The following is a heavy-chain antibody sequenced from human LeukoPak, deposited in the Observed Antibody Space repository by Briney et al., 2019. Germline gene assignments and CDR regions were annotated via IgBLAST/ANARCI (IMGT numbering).Heavy chain of an antibody. CDR1: GGTFSSYA. CDR3: ASEDYYGSGSYYLYMDV. CDR2: IIPIFGTA. J-gene: IGHJ6*03. Sequence: ASVKVSCRASGGTFSSYAISWVRQAPGQGLEWMGGIIPIFGTANYAQKFQGRVTITADKSTSTAYMELSSLRSEDTAVYYCASEDYYGSGSYYLYMDVWGKGTTVTVS. D-gene: IGHD3-10*01. V-gene: IGHV1-69*06.